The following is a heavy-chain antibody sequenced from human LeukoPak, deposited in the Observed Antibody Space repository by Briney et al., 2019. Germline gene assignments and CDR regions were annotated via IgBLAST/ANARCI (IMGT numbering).Heavy chain of an antibody. CDR1: GGSISSSNYY. CDR3: ARDIWGPLHYYYMDV. Sequence: SETLSLTCTVSGGSISSSNYYWGWIRQPAGKGLEWIGRIYTSGSTNYNPSLKSRVTMSVDTSKNQFSLKLSSVTAADTAVYYCARDIWGPLHYYYMDVWGKGTTVTISS. J-gene: IGHJ6*03. CDR2: IYTSGST. D-gene: IGHD3-16*01. V-gene: IGHV4-61*02.